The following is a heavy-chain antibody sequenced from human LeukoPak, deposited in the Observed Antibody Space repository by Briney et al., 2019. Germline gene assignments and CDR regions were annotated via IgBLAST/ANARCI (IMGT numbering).Heavy chain of an antibody. CDR1: GGSISSHY. V-gene: IGHV4-59*11. CDR2: IYYSGST. Sequence: PSETLSLTCTVSGGSISSHYWSWIRQPPGKGLEWIGYIYYSGSTNYNPSLKSRVTISVDTSKNQFSLKLSSVTAADTAVYYCARGMATINYWGQGTLVTVSS. CDR3: ARGMATINY. D-gene: IGHD5-24*01. J-gene: IGHJ4*02.